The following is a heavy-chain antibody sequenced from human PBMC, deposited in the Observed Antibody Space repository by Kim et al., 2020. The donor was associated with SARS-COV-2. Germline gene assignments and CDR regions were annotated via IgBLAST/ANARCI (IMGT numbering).Heavy chain of an antibody. J-gene: IGHJ6*03. CDR3: ARQVGAAGIGNYYYMDV. D-gene: IGHD6-13*01. Sequence: SETLSLTCTVSGGSISSYYWSWIRQPPGKGLEWIGYIYYSGSTNYNPSLKSRVTISVDTSKNQFSLKLSSVTAADTAVYYCARQVGAAGIGNYYYMDVWGKGTTVTVSS. CDR2: IYYSGST. CDR1: GGSISSYY. V-gene: IGHV4-59*08.